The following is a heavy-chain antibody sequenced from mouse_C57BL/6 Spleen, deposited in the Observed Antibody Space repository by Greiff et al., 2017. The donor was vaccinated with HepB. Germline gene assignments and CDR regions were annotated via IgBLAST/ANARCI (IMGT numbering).Heavy chain of an antibody. CDR3: TTDITTAPFDV. CDR1: GFNIKDDY. Sequence: VQLQQSGAELVRPGASVKLSCTASGFNIKDDYMHWVKQRPEQGLAWIGWIDPENGDTEFASKFQGKATITADTSSNTAYLQLSSLTSEDTAVYYCTTDITTAPFDVWGTGTTVTVSS. D-gene: IGHD1-1*01. J-gene: IGHJ1*03. V-gene: IGHV14-4*01. CDR2: IDPENGDT.